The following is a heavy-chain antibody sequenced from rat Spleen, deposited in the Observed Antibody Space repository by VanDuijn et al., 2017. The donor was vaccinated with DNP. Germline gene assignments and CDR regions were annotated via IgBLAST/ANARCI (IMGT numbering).Heavy chain of an antibody. CDR2: IRYDGAYT. CDR1: GFTFSDYF. D-gene: IGHD4-3*01. Sequence: EVQLVESGGDLVQPGGSLKLFCAASGFTFSDYFMAWFRQAPGKGLEWVAYIRYDGAYTKYGDSVKGRFMISRDNAKNTLYLQMNSLRSEDMATYYCVRWNSGHFDYWGQGVMVTVSS. CDR3: VRWNSGHFDY. J-gene: IGHJ2*01. V-gene: IGHV5-22*01.